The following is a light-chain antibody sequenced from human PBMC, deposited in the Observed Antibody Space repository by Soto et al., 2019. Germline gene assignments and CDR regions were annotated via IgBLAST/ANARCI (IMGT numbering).Light chain of an antibody. CDR3: QQYYGSPIT. CDR2: SAS. Sequence: DLVMTQSPHSLEVSLGEMATIYCKSSQSLLSSSDNKNYLAWFQQKQGQAPKLLIFSASTRYYGVPDRFSGSGSGTDFTLTGSSLQAEDVAVYYCQQYYGSPITFGPGNKLEIK. V-gene: IGKV4-1*01. CDR1: QSLLSSSDNKNY. J-gene: IGKJ3*01.